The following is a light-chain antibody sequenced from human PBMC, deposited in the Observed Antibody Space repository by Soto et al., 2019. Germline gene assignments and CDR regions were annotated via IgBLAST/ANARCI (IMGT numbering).Light chain of an antibody. V-gene: IGKV1-39*01. Sequence: DIQMTQSPSSLSASVEDRVTITCRASQSIRSYLNWYQEKPGKAPKLLIYAASSLQSGVPSRFSGSGSGTDFTLTISSLQPEDFSTYYCQQSYSTLWTFGQGTKVDIK. CDR3: QQSYSTLWT. CDR2: AAS. CDR1: QSIRSY. J-gene: IGKJ1*01.